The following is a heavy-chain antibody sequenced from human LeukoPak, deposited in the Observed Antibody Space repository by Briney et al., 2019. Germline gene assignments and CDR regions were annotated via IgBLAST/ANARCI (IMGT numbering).Heavy chain of an antibody. CDR1: GYSISSGYY. CDR2: IYHSGST. D-gene: IGHD2-2*01. J-gene: IGHJ4*02. V-gene: IGHV4-38-2*02. Sequence: SETLSLTCTVSGYSISSGYYWGWIRQPPGKGLEWIGSIYHSGSTYYNPSLKSRVTISVDTSKNQFSLKLSSVTAADTAVYYCARDPSLIADPAGDFWGQGTLVTVSS. CDR3: ARDPSLIADPAGDF.